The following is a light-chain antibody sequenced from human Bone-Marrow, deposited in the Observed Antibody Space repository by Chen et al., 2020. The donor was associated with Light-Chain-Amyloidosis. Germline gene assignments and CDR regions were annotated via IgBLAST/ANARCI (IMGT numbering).Light chain of an antibody. Sequence: SYVLTQPSSVSVAPGQMATLSCGGNNIGSTSVHCYQQTPGQAPVLVVYDDSDRPSGIPERLSGSNSGNTATLTISRVEAGDEADYYCQVWDRSSDRPVFGGGTKLTVL. V-gene: IGLV3-21*02. CDR3: QVWDRSSDRPV. CDR2: DDS. J-gene: IGLJ3*02. CDR1: NIGSTS.